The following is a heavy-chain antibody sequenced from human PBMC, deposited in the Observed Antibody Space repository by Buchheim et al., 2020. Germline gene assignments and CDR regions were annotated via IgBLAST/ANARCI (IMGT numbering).Heavy chain of an antibody. CDR3: ARDGADDAFDI. Sequence: QVQLVESGGGVVQPGRSLRLSCAASGFTFSSYAMHWVRQAPGKGLAWVAVISYDGSNKYYADSVKGRFTISRDNSKNTLYLQMNSLRAEDTAVYYCARDGADDAFDIWGQGT. J-gene: IGHJ3*02. D-gene: IGHD4/OR15-4a*01. CDR2: ISYDGSNK. CDR1: GFTFSSYA. V-gene: IGHV3-30-3*01.